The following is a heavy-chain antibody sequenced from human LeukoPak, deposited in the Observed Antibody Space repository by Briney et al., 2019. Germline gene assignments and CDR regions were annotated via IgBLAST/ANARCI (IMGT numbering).Heavy chain of an antibody. V-gene: IGHV1-2*04. CDR2: INPNSGGT. Sequence: ASVKVSCKASGYTFTGYYMHWVRQAPGQGLEWMGWINPNSGGTNYAQKFQGWVTMTRDTSISTAYMELSRLRSDDTAVHYCARDVVGREYCSGGTCFPDYYGMDVWGQGTTVTVSS. CDR3: ARDVVGREYCSGGTCFPDYYGMDV. D-gene: IGHD2-15*01. CDR1: GYTFTGYY. J-gene: IGHJ6*02.